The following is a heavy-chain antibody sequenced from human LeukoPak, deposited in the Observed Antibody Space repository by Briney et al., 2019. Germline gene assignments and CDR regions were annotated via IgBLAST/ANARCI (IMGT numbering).Heavy chain of an antibody. J-gene: IGHJ3*02. CDR1: GITFDDYA. CDR2: ISWNSGSI. Sequence: GRSLRLSCAASGITFDDYAMHWVRHAPGKGLEWVSGISWNSGSIGYADSVKGRFTISRDNAKNSLYLQMNSLRAEDTALYYCAKDDGAVAGIVLGGRAFDIWGQGTMVTVSS. V-gene: IGHV3-9*01. CDR3: AKDDGAVAGIVLGGRAFDI. D-gene: IGHD6-19*01.